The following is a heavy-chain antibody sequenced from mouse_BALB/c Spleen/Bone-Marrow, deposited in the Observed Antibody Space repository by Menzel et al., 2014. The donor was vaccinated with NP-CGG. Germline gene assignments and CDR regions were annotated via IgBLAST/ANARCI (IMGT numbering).Heavy chain of an antibody. D-gene: IGHD1-1*01. Sequence: EVQLQQSGAELVKPGASVKLSCTASGFNIKDTYMHWVKQRPEQGLEWIGRIDPANGNTKYDPKFQGKATITADTSSNTAYLQLSSHTSEDTAVYYCAAYYDGSSYGFAYWGQGTLVTVSA. CDR1: GFNIKDTY. CDR2: IDPANGNT. J-gene: IGHJ3*01. CDR3: AAYYDGSSYGFAY. V-gene: IGHV14-3*02.